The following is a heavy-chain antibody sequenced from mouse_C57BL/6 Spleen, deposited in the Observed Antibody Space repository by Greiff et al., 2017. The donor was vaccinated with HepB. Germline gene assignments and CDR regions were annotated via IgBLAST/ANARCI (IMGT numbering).Heavy chain of an antibody. CDR2: IYPSDSET. CDR3: ARFWDYGAY. D-gene: IGHD2-4*01. V-gene: IGHV1-61*01. J-gene: IGHJ3*01. CDR1: GYTFTSYW. Sequence: QVQLKQPGAELVRPGSSVKLSCKASGYTFTSYWMDWVKQRPGQGLEWIGNIYPSDSETHYNQKFKDKATLTVDKSSSTAYMQLSSLTSEDSAVYYCARFWDYGAYWGQGTLVTVSA.